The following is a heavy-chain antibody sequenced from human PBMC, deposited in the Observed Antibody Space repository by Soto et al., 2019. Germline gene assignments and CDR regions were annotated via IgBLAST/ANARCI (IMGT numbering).Heavy chain of an antibody. CDR1: GGSISSSSYY. J-gene: IGHJ4*02. CDR3: ARHTPAISISDH. CDR2: IYYSGST. V-gene: IGHV4-39*01. D-gene: IGHD2-15*01. Sequence: QLQLQESGPGLVKPSETLSLTCTVSGGSISSSSYYWGWIRQPPGKGLEWIGSIYYSGSTYYNPSLKSRVTISVATSKNQFSLKLSSVAAAATAVYYCARHTPAISISDHWGQGTLVTVSS.